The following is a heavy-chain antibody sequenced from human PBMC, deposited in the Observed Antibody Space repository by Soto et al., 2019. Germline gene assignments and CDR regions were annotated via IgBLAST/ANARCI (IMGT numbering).Heavy chain of an antibody. CDR2: IYYSGST. CDR1: GGSISSGGYY. CDR3: ARDVQLWPDLHYAY. V-gene: IGHV4-31*03. D-gene: IGHD5-18*01. J-gene: IGHJ4*02. Sequence: SETLSLTCTVSGGSISSGGYYWSWIRQHPGKGLEWIGYIYYSGSTYYNPSLKSRVTISVDTSKNQFSLKLSSVTAADTAVYYCARDVQLWPDLHYAYWGQGTLVTVSS.